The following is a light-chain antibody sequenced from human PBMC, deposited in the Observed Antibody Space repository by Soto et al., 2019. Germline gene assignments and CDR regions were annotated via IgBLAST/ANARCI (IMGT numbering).Light chain of an antibody. J-gene: IGLJ1*01. V-gene: IGLV2-14*03. CDR3: GSYTTSSNDV. Sequence: QSVLTQPASVSGSPGQSITISCTGTISDVGSYNYVSWYQKYPGKAPKRMIYDVSTRPSGVSDRFSGSKSGNTASLTISGLRAEDEADYYCGSYTTSSNDVFGTGTKGTVL. CDR2: DVS. CDR1: ISDVGSYNY.